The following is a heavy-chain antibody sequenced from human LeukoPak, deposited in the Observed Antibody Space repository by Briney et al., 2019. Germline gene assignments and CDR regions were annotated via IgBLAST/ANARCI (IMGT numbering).Heavy chain of an antibody. CDR1: GFTLSTYW. J-gene: IGHJ4*02. D-gene: IGHD6-19*01. Sequence: GGSLRLSCAASGFTLSTYWMSWVRQAPGKGLEWVSYISSSGSTIYYADSVKGRFTISRDNAKNSLYLQMNSLRAEDTAVYYCASGGSSGWYYFDYWGQGTLVTVSS. CDR3: ASGGSSGWYYFDY. V-gene: IGHV3-48*04. CDR2: ISSSGSTI.